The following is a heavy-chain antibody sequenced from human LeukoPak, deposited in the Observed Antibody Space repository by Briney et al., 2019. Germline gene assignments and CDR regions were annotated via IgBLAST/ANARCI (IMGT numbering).Heavy chain of an antibody. D-gene: IGHD2-2*01. CDR1: GYTFTSYY. J-gene: IGHJ6*03. CDR3: ATIGYCSSTSCHTGGYYYMDV. Sequence: ASVKVSCKASGYTFTSYYMHWVRQAPGQGLEWMGWINPNSGGTNYAQKFQGRVTMTRDTSISTAYMELSRLRSDDTAVYYCATIGYCSSTSCHTGGYYYMDVWGKGTTVTVSS. V-gene: IGHV1-2*02. CDR2: INPNSGGT.